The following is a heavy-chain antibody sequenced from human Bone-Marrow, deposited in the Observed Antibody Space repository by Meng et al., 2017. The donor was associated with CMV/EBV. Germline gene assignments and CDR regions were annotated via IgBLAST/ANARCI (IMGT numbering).Heavy chain of an antibody. CDR2: LYYSGTT. J-gene: IGHJ6*02. V-gene: IGHV4-59*12. CDR3: ARERGNRLYYYYGMDV. Sequence: SETLSLTCTVSGGSIRSYYWSWIRQPPGKGLEWIGYLYYSGTTNYNPSLKSRVTISVDTSKNQFSLKLSSVTAADTAVYYCARERGNRLYYYYGMDVWGQRTTVTVSS. CDR1: GGSIRSYY.